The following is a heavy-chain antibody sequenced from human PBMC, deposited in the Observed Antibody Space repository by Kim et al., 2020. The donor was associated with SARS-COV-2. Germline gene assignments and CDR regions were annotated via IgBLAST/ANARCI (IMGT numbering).Heavy chain of an antibody. J-gene: IGHJ4*02. CDR3: AKGIELLWFRELLY. CDR1: GFTFSSYA. D-gene: IGHD3-10*01. CDR2: ISGSGGST. V-gene: IGHV3-23*01. Sequence: GGSLRLSCAASGFTFSSYAMSWVRQAPGKGLEWVSAISGSGGSTYYADSVKGRFTISRDNSKNTLYLQMNSLRAEDTAVYYCAKGIELLWFRELLYWGQGTLVTVSS.